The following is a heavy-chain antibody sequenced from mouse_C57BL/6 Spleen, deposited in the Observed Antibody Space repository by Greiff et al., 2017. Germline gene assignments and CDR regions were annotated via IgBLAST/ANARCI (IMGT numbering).Heavy chain of an antibody. CDR2: IDPNSGGI. CDR3: ARGIYDGYQAWFAY. CDR1: GYTFTSYW. Sequence: QVQLQQSGAELVKPGASVKLSCKASGYTFTSYWMHWVKQRPGRGLEWIGRIDPNSGGIKYNEKFKSKATLTVDKPSSTAYMQLSSLTSEDSAVYYCARGIYDGYQAWFAYWGQGTLVTVSA. D-gene: IGHD2-3*01. J-gene: IGHJ3*01. V-gene: IGHV1-72*01.